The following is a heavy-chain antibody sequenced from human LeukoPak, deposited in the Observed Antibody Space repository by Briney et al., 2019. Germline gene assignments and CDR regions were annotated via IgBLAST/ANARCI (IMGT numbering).Heavy chain of an antibody. CDR3: ARRADILTGYLPYYFDY. CDR1: GYTFTGYY. D-gene: IGHD3-9*01. CDR2: INPNSGGT. Sequence: ASVKVSCKASGYTFTGYYMHWVRQAPGQGLEWMGWINPNSGGTNYAQKFQGRVTMTRDTSISTAYMELSRLRSDDTAVYYCARRADILTGYLPYYFDYWAREPWSPSPQ. V-gene: IGHV1-2*02. J-gene: IGHJ4*02.